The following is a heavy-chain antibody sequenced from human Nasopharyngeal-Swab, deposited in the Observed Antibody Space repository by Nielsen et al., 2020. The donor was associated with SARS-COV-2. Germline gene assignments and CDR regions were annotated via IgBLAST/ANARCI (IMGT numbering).Heavy chain of an antibody. Sequence: ASVKVSCKASGYTFTSYDINWVRQATGQGLEWMGWMNPNSGNTGYAQKFQGRVTMTRNTSISTAYMELRSLRSDDTAVYYCARGSYCSSTSCYVFAFDIWGQGTMVTVSS. CDR2: MNPNSGNT. CDR1: GYTFTSYD. V-gene: IGHV1-8*01. D-gene: IGHD2-2*01. CDR3: ARGSYCSSTSCYVFAFDI. J-gene: IGHJ3*02.